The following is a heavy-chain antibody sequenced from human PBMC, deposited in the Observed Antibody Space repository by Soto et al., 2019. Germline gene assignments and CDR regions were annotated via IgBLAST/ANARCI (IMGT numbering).Heavy chain of an antibody. CDR1: GYTFTSYG. CDR2: ISAYNGNT. J-gene: IGHJ3*02. CDR3: ARDPYYDFWSGYYRPTDAFGI. D-gene: IGHD3-3*01. Sequence: ASVKVSCKASGYTFTSYGISWVRQAPGQGLEWMGWISAYNGNTNYAQKLQGRVTMTTDTSTSTAYMELRSLRSDDTAVYYCARDPYYDFWSGYYRPTDAFGIWGQGTMVTVSS. V-gene: IGHV1-18*04.